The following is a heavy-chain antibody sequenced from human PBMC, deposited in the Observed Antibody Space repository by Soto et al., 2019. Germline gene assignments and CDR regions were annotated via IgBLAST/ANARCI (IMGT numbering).Heavy chain of an antibody. V-gene: IGHV3-23*01. CDR3: AKDLRYCSGGSCYYYYYMDV. J-gene: IGHJ6*03. CDR1: GFTFSSYA. CDR2: ISGSGGST. D-gene: IGHD2-15*01. Sequence: EVQLLESGGGLVQPGGSLRLSCAASGFTFSSYAMSWVRQAPGKGLEWVSAISGSGGSTYYADSVKGRFTISRDNSKNTLYLQMNSLSDEDTAVYYCAKDLRYCSGGSCYYYYYMDVWGKGTTVTVSS.